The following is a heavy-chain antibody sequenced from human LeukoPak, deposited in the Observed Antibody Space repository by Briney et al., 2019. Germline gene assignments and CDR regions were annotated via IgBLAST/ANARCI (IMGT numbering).Heavy chain of an antibody. CDR1: GFTFSNAW. Sequence: KPGGSLRLSCAASGFTFSNAWMSWVRQAPGKGLEWAGRIKSKTDGGTTDYAAPVKGRFTISRDDSKNTLYLQMNSLKTEDTAVYYCTSGITMVRGNHWGQGTLVTVSS. V-gene: IGHV3-15*01. CDR3: TSGITMVRGNH. J-gene: IGHJ5*02. CDR2: IKSKTDGGTT. D-gene: IGHD3-10*01.